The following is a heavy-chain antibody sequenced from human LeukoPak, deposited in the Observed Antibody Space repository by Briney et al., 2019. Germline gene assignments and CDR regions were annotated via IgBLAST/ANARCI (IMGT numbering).Heavy chain of an antibody. J-gene: IGHJ4*02. Sequence: GGSLRLSCAASGFTFSSYAMSWVRQAPGKGLEWVSAISGSGGSTYYADSVKGRFTISRDNAKNSLYLQMNSLRAEDTAVYYCVRVVFYDDSAYRPCDYWGQGTLVTVSS. V-gene: IGHV3-23*01. D-gene: IGHD2/OR15-2a*01. CDR2: ISGSGGST. CDR3: VRVVFYDDSAYRPCDY. CDR1: GFTFSSYA.